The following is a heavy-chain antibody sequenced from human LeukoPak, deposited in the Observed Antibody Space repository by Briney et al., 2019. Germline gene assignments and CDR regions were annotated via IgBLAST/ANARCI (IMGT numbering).Heavy chain of an antibody. CDR1: GVSISSSNYY. CDR3: AIEYSDILNGYYLFVS. V-gene: IGHV4-39*02. CDR2: ICYSGSI. Sequence: SETLSLTCTVSGVSISSSNYYWGWIRQPPGKGLEWGGSICYSGSIYYNPSLKRRVTISVDTSKNQFSLKLSSVTGADTAVYKCAIEYSDILNGYYLFVSWGEGTLVTVSS. J-gene: IGHJ4*02. D-gene: IGHD3-9*01.